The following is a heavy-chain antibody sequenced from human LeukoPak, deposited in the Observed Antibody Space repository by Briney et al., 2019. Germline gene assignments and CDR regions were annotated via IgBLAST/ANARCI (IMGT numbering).Heavy chain of an antibody. D-gene: IGHD2-15*01. CDR1: GGSFSGYY. J-gene: IGHJ6*03. V-gene: IGHV4-34*01. CDR3: AQAVVAATRYYYYYYMDV. Sequence: SETLSLTCAVYGGSFSGYYWSWIRQPPGKGLEWIGEINHSGSTNYNSSLKSRVTISVDTSKNQFSLKLSSVTAADTAVYYCAQAVVAATRYYYYYYMDVWGKGTTVTVSS. CDR2: INHSGST.